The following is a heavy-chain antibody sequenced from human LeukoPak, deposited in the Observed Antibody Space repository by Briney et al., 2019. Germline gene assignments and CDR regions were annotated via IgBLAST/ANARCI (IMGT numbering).Heavy chain of an antibody. Sequence: SETLSLTCAVYGGSFSGYYWSWIRQPPGKGLEWIGEINHSGSTNYNPSLKSRVTISVDTSKNQFSLKLSSVTAADTAVYYCARGRDFWSGYYRYYYYYMDVWGKGTTVTVSS. J-gene: IGHJ6*03. V-gene: IGHV4-34*01. CDR2: INHSGST. CDR1: GGSFSGYY. D-gene: IGHD3-3*01. CDR3: ARGRDFWSGYYRYYYYYMDV.